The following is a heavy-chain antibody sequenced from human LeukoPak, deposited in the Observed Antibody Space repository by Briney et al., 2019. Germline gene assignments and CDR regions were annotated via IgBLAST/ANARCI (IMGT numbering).Heavy chain of an antibody. J-gene: IGHJ4*02. CDR2: INPNSGGT. CDR3: ARGPDSGSYFPYDY. D-gene: IGHD1-26*01. V-gene: IGHV1-2*02. CDR1: GYTFTGYY. Sequence: ASVKVSCKASGYTFTGYYMHWVRQAPGQGLEWMGWINPNSGGTNYAQKFQGRVTMTRDTSISTAYMELSRLRSDDTAVYYCARGPDSGSYFPYDYWGQGSLVTVSS.